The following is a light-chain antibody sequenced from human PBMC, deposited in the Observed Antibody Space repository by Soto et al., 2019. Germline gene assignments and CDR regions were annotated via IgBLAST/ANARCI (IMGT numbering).Light chain of an antibody. CDR1: QSISSS. J-gene: IGKJ2*01. Sequence: EIVMTQSPATLSVSPGGGATLSCRASQSISSSLAWYQLKPGQAPRLLIYGSSTRATGIPARFSGGWSGTEFPLTISSLQSEDFAIYYCQQYGDCRHTFGQGTKLEIK. V-gene: IGKV3-15*01. CDR3: QQYGDCRHT. CDR2: GSS.